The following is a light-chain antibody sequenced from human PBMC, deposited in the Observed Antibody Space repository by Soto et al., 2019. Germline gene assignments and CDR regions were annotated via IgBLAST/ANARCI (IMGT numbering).Light chain of an antibody. Sequence: DIQMTQSPSSLSASVGDRVTITCRASQSISSYLNWYQQNPGKAPKLLIYAASSLQSGVPSRFSGSGSGTDFTLTISSLQPEDFATYYCQQSYSTPRTFGQGTKVEIK. CDR3: QQSYSTPRT. V-gene: IGKV1-39*01. CDR2: AAS. CDR1: QSISSY. J-gene: IGKJ1*01.